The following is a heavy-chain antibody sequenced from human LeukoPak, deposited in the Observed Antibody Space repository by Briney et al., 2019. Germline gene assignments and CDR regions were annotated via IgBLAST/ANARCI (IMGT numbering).Heavy chain of an antibody. V-gene: IGHV4-34*01. CDR3: ARGGEQQPNLKFDY. CDR1: GGSFSGYY. J-gene: IGHJ4*02. D-gene: IGHD6-13*01. Sequence: PSETLSLTCAVYGGSFSGYYWSWIRQPPGKGLEWIGEINHSGSTNYTPSLTSRVTISADTSKTQFSLNLSSVTAADTAVYYCARGGEQQPNLKFDYWGQGTLVTVSS. CDR2: INHSGST.